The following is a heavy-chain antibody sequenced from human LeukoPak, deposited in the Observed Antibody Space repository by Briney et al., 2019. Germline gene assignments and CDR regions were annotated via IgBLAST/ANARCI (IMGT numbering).Heavy chain of an antibody. D-gene: IGHD3-16*01. CDR3: AKEYGYAYGEFDY. CDR2: ISGSGVST. CDR1: GFTFRTSG. V-gene: IGHV3-23*01. Sequence: GGTLRLSCAASGFTFRTSGMSWVRQAPGKGLEWVSAISGSGVSTYYADSVKGRFTISRDNSKNTLYLQMNSLRAEDTAVYYCAKEYGYAYGEFDYWGQGTLATVS. J-gene: IGHJ4*02.